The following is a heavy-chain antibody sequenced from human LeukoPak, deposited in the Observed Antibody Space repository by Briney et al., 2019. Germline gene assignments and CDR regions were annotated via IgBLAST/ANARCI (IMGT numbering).Heavy chain of an antibody. CDR1: GFTFSSYS. J-gene: IGHJ6*03. V-gene: IGHV3-48*01. D-gene: IGHD3-16*01. CDR3: ARRSEFGVLYYMDI. CDR2: ISGSSGTI. Sequence: GGSLRLSCVASGFTFSSYSMNWVRQAPGKGLEWVSYISGSSGTIYYADSMKGRFTISRDNAKNSLYLQINSLRAEDTAVYYCARRSEFGVLYYMDIWGKGITVTVSS.